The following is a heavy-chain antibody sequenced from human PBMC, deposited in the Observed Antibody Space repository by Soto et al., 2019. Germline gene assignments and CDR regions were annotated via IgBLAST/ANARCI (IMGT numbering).Heavy chain of an antibody. Sequence: EVQLVESGGGLVQPGGSLRLSCAVSGFTFGSYWMHWVRQAPGKGLVWVARTNSDGSTTTYADSVKGRFTISRDNARNTLYLQMNSLRAEDTAVYYCARQKLWFGELYDYWGQGTLVTVSS. D-gene: IGHD3-10*01. CDR1: GFTFGSYW. CDR2: TNSDGSTT. J-gene: IGHJ4*02. V-gene: IGHV3-74*01. CDR3: ARQKLWFGELYDY.